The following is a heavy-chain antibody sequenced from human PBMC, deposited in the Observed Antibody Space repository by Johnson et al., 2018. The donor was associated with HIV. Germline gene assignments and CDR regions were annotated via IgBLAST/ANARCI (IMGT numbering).Heavy chain of an antibody. V-gene: IGHV3-66*01. Sequence: VQLVESGGGVVQPGRSLRLSCAASGFTVSSNYMSWVRQAPGKGLEWVSVIYSGGSTYYAASVKGRFTISRDNSKNTRYLQMNSLGAEDTAVFYCARGPFYPYYNFWSGYVDAFDIWGQGTMVTVSS. J-gene: IGHJ3*02. D-gene: IGHD3-3*01. CDR1: GFTVSSNY. CDR2: IYSGGST. CDR3: ARGPFYPYYNFWSGYVDAFDI.